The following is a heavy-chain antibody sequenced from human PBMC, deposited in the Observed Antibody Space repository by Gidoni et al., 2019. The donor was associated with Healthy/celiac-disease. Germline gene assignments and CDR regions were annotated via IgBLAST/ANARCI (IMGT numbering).Heavy chain of an antibody. V-gene: IGHV4-4*02. D-gene: IGHD6-13*01. J-gene: IGHJ5*02. CDR1: GGSISSSNW. Sequence: AVSGGSISSSNWWSWVRQPPGKGLEWIGEIYHSGSTNYNPSLKSRVTISVDKSKNQSSLKLSSVTAADTAVYDCARVGQQLVSNWFDPWGQGTLVTVSS. CDR2: IYHSGST. CDR3: ARVGQQLVSNWFDP.